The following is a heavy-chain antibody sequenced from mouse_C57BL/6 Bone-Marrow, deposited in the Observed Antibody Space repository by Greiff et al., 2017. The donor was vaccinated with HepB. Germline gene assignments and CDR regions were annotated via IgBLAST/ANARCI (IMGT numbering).Heavy chain of an antibody. CDR2: ISSGSSTI. Sequence: EVMLVESGGGLVKPGGSLKLSCAASGFTFSDYGMHWVRQAPEKGLEWVAYISSGSSTIYYADTVKGRFTISRDNAKNTLFLQMTSLRSEDTAMYYCARFYYYGSSPWFAYWGQGTLVTVSA. V-gene: IGHV5-17*01. CDR1: GFTFSDYG. D-gene: IGHD1-1*01. J-gene: IGHJ3*01. CDR3: ARFYYYGSSPWFAY.